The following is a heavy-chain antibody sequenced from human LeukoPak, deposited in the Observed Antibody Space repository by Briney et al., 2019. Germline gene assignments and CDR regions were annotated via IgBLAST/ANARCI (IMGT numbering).Heavy chain of an antibody. CDR3: AKILDSAWGELGY. V-gene: IGHV1-2*02. CDR1: GYTFTGYY. J-gene: IGHJ4*02. D-gene: IGHD6-19*01. Sequence: ASVKVSCKASGYTFTGYYMHWVRQAPGQGLEWMGWINPNSGGTNYAQKFQGRVTMTRDTSISTAYMELSRLRAEDTAVYYCAKILDSAWGELGYWGQGTLVTVSS. CDR2: INPNSGGT.